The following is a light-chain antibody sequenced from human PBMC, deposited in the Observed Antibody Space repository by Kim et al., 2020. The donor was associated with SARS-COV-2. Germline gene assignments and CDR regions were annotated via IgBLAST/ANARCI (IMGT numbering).Light chain of an antibody. CDR3: QVWDSSSDHWV. V-gene: IGLV3-21*04. J-gene: IGLJ3*02. Sequence: APGKTARITCGGNNIGSKSVHWYQQKPGQAPVLVIYYDSDRPSGIPERFSGSNSGNTATLTISRVEAGDEADYHCQVWDSSSDHWVFGGGTKLTVL. CDR1: NIGSKS. CDR2: YDS.